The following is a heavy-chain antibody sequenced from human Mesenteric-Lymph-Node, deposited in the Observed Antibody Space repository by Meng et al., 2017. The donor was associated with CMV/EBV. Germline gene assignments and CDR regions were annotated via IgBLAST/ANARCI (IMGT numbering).Heavy chain of an antibody. CDR1: GFTFSGSV. CDR2: VSHDETIK. J-gene: IGHJ4*02. V-gene: IGHV3-30*04. Sequence: GSLRLSCVGFGFTFSGSVIHWVRQAPGKGLEWVAVVSHDETIKYYADSVEGRFTISRDNSRNTVYLQMNSLRGEDTALYYCAMRPHAELLYYFDNWGQGTLVTVSS. CDR3: AMRPHAELLYYFDN. D-gene: IGHD4-23*01.